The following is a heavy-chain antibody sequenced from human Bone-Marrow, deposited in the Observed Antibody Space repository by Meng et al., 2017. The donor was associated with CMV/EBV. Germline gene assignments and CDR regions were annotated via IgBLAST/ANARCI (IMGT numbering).Heavy chain of an antibody. Sequence: GGSLRLSCAASGFTFSSYAMNWVRQAPGKGLEWVSRISASGDSTYYADSVKGRFTISRDNSKNTLHLQMNSLRAEDTAVYYCAKLRRDGYNWDLDSWGQGPLVTVSS. CDR2: ISASGDST. D-gene: IGHD5-24*01. CDR3: AKLRRDGYNWDLDS. CDR1: GFTFSSYA. J-gene: IGHJ4*02. V-gene: IGHV3-23*01.